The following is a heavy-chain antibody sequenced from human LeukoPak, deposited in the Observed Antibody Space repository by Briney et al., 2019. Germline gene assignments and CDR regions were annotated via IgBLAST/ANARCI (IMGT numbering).Heavy chain of an antibody. V-gene: IGHV1-8*01. J-gene: IGHJ4*02. CDR2: MNPNSGNT. CDR1: GYTFTSYD. D-gene: IGHD2-8*01. CDR3: ARGRRYCTNGVCYTYYFDY. Sequence: GASVRVSCKASGYTFTSYDINWGRQATGQGLEWMGWMNPNSGNTGYAQKFQGRVTMTRNTSISTAYMELSSLRSEDTAVYYCARGRRYCTNGVCYTYYFDYWGQGTLVTVSS.